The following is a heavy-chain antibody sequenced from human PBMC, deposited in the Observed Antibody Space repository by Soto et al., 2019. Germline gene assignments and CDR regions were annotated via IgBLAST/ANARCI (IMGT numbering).Heavy chain of an antibody. CDR2: IYHNGNT. CDR3: TRGELWWDY. D-gene: IGHD2-21*01. V-gene: IGHV4-30-4*08. CDR1: GGSISSHDDY. J-gene: IGHJ4*02. Sequence: QVQLQESGPGLVKPSQTLSLICTVSGGSISSHDDYWSWIRQLPGEGLEWIGFIYHNGNTFYNPSPKCRXTXSLDTSKNQFSLKLSSVTAADTAVYYCTRGELWWDYWGQGTLVTVSS.